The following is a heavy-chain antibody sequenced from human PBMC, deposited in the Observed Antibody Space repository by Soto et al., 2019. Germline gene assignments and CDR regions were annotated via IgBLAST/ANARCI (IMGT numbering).Heavy chain of an antibody. CDR1: GFRFSDYG. D-gene: IGHD6-13*01. Sequence: ASVKVPCKASGFRFSDYGFNWLRQAPGQGLEWMGWISAFNGNTETAQGLQDRVTMTTDSSTTTAHMDLTNLTTDDTAIYYCARGSSWAGGFDYWGQGTLVTVSS. CDR2: ISAFNGNT. CDR3: ARGSSWAGGFDY. J-gene: IGHJ4*02. V-gene: IGHV1-18*01.